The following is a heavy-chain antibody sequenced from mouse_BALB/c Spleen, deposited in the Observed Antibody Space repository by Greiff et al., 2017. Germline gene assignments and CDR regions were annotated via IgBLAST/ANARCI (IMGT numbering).Heavy chain of an antibody. CDR3: ARFPFAY. V-gene: IGHV1-55*01. CDR2: IYPGSGST. CDR1: GYNFTSYW. J-gene: IGHJ3*01. Sequence: VQLQQSGAELVKPGTSVKLSCKASGYNFTSYWINWVKLRPGQGLEWIGDIYPGSGSTNYNEKFKSKATLTVDTSSSTAYMQLSSLASEDSALYYCARFPFAYWGQGTLVTVSA.